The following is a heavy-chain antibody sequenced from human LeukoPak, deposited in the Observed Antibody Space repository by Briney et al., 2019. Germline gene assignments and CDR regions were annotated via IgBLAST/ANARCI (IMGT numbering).Heavy chain of an antibody. V-gene: IGHV4-34*01. J-gene: IGHJ6*02. Sequence: SETLSLTCAVYGGSFSGYYWSLIRQPPGKGLEWIGEINHSGSTNYNPSLKSRVTISVDTSKNQFSLKLSSVTAADTAVYYCARGLWFGAQSYGMDVWGQGTTVTVSS. CDR2: INHSGST. CDR3: ARGLWFGAQSYGMDV. CDR1: GGSFSGYY. D-gene: IGHD3-10*01.